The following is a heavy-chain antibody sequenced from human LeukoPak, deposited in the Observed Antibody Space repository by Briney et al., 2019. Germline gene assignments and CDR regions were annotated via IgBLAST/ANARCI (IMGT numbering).Heavy chain of an antibody. CDR3: ARQIASAGTAGFDF. CDR2: IYSTGST. Sequence: MASETLSLTCTVSGGSISSYYWSWIRQPAGKGLEWLGRIYSTGSTNYNPSLKSRVTMSVDTSKNQFSLRLRSVTAADTAVYYCARQIASAGTAGFDFWGQGALVTVSS. CDR1: GGSISSYY. J-gene: IGHJ4*02. V-gene: IGHV4-4*07. D-gene: IGHD6-13*01.